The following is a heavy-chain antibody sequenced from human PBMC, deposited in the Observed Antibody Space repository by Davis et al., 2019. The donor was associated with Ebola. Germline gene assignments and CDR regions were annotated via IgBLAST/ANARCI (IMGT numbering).Heavy chain of an antibody. Sequence: GGSLRLSCGGSGFTFSSYGMHWVRQAPGKGLEWVAVISYEGSNKYYADPVKGRFTISRDNAKNSLYLQMNSLRAEDTAVYYCARGGAVAAYYYYYGMDVWGQGTTVTVSS. CDR2: ISYEGSNK. J-gene: IGHJ6*02. CDR3: ARGGAVAAYYYYYGMDV. V-gene: IGHV3-30*03. CDR1: GFTFSSYG. D-gene: IGHD6-19*01.